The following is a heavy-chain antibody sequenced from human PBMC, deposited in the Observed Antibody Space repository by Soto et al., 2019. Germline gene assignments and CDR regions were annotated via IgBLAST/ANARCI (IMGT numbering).Heavy chain of an antibody. D-gene: IGHD6-13*01. V-gene: IGHV4-39*07. CDR1: GGPISTSYYY. Sequence: SETLSLTCTVSGGPISTSYYYWGWIRQPPGKGLEWIGSIFYDGSTYYNPSLKSRVNIAVDMSTNHLSLTLISVTAADTAVYYCAFPATADFDYWGKGILVTVSS. CDR3: AFPATADFDY. J-gene: IGHJ4*02. CDR2: IFYDGST.